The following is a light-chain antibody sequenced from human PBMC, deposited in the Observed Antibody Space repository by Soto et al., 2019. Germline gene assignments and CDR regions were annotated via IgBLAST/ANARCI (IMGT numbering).Light chain of an antibody. Sequence: QSVLTQPPSVSGAPGQRVTISCTGSSSNIGAGYDVHWYQQLPGTAPKLHIYGNSNRPSGVPDRFSGSKSGTSASLAITGLQAEDEADYYCQSYDSSLSGHYVFGTGTKLTVL. J-gene: IGLJ1*01. V-gene: IGLV1-40*01. CDR2: GNS. CDR3: QSYDSSLSGHYV. CDR1: SSNIGAGYD.